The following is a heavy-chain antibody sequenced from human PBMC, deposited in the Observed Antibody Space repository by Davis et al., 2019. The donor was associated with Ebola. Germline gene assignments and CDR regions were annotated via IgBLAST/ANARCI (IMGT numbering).Heavy chain of an antibody. J-gene: IGHJ3*02. CDR2: IRQDGSET. CDR3: AREGGGYGPSYAFDI. CDR1: GFTFSSYW. V-gene: IGHV3-7*01. Sequence: PGGSLRLSCAASGFTFSSYWMTWVRQAPGKGLEWVASIRQDGSETHYVDSVKGRFTISRDNAKNSLYLQMNSLRAEDTAVYYCAREGGGYGPSYAFDIWGQGTMVTVSS. D-gene: IGHD5-18*01.